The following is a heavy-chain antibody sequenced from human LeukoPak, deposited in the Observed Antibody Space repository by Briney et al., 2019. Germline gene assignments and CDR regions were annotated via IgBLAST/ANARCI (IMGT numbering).Heavy chain of an antibody. CDR3: ARAGAYCSSTSCYGPAYY. Sequence: GGSLRLSCAASGFSFRDYTMNWVRQAPGKGLEWLASISSSSSYIYFANSVRGRFTISRDNAKNSLYLQMNSLRTEDTAVYYCARAGAYCSSTSCYGPAYYWGQGTLVTVSS. CDR1: GFSFRDYT. J-gene: IGHJ4*02. CDR2: ISSSSSYI. D-gene: IGHD2-2*01. V-gene: IGHV3-21*01.